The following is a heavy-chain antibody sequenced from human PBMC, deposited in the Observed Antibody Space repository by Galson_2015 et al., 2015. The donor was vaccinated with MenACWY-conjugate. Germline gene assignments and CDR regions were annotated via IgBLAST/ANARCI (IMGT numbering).Heavy chain of an antibody. CDR2: IIPIFGTA. J-gene: IGHJ3*02. D-gene: IGHD1-26*01. Sequence: SVKVSCKASGGTFSSYAISWVRQAPGQGLEWMGGIIPIFGTANYAQKFQGRVTITADESTSTAYMELSSLRSEDTAVYYCARPQHSGSYSGTAFDIWGQGTMVTVSS. CDR3: ARPQHSGSYSGTAFDI. V-gene: IGHV1-69*13. CDR1: GGTFSSYA.